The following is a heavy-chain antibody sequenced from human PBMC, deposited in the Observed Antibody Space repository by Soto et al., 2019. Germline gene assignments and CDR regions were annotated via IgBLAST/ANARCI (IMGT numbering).Heavy chain of an antibody. CDR1: GFTFSSYS. J-gene: IGHJ4*02. CDR3: ARDDGGSGWSNDY. D-gene: IGHD6-19*01. CDR2: ISSSSSYI. V-gene: IGHV3-21*01. Sequence: EVQLVESGGGLVKPGGSLRLSCAASGFTFSSYSMNWVRQAPGKGREWVSSISSSSSYIYYADSVKGRFTISRDNAKNSLYLQMHSLRAEDTAVYYCARDDGGSGWSNDYWGQGTLVTVSS.